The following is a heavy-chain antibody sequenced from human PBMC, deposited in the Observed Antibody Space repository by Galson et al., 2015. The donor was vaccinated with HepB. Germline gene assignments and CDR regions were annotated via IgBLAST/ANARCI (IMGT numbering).Heavy chain of an antibody. D-gene: IGHD1-14*01. CDR1: GYSFINFG. CDR3: ARSPGILSPQDGMDV. J-gene: IGHJ6*02. CDR2: IGVYTGDT. Sequence: SVKVSCKASGYSFINFGVSWVRQAPGQGLEWMGWIGVYTGDTDYAQNVQGRVTMTTDTSTSTAYMELRSLRSDDTAVYYCARSPGILSPQDGMDVWGQGTTVTVSS. V-gene: IGHV1-18*01.